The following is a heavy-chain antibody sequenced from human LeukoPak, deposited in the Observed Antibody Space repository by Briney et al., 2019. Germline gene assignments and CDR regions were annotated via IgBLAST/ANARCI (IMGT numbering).Heavy chain of an antibody. CDR3: AAVDVAVAGNDWYFDL. D-gene: IGHD6-19*01. CDR2: ISYSGNS. J-gene: IGHJ2*01. V-gene: IGHV4-39*01. Sequence: GSLRLSCNVSGGSISSSTYYWGWIRQPPGKGLEWMGGISYSGNSYDNPSLKSRVNIFADTSKNQFSLKVKSVTAADTAVYYCAAVDVAVAGNDWYFDLWGRGTLVTVSS. CDR1: GGSISSSTYY.